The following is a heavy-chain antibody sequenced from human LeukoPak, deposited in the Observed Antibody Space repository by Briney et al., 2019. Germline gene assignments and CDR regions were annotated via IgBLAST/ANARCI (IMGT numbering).Heavy chain of an antibody. Sequence: PSETLSLTCDVSGGSIDSTNWWNWVRQPPGKGLEWIGEIHHDGRINYNPSLKSRVTLSVDKSKNQFSLRLNSVTAADTAMYYCAGLVGRYSSGLYYYYFDYWGQGTLVTVSS. CDR3: AGLVGRYSSGLYYYYFDY. J-gene: IGHJ4*02. CDR2: IHHDGRI. V-gene: IGHV4/OR15-8*01. D-gene: IGHD3-22*01. CDR1: GGSIDSTNW.